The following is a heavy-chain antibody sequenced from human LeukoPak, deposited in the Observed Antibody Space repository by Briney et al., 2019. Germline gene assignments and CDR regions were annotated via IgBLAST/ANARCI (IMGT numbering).Heavy chain of an antibody. CDR3: ARDGPIRGWFDP. CDR2: INPNSGGT. D-gene: IGHD3-3*02. V-gene: IGHV1-2*02. Sequence: ASVKVSCKASGYTFTGYHMHWVRQAPGQGLEWMGWINPNSGGTNYAQKFQGRVTMTRDTSISTAYMELSRLKSDDTAVYYCARDGPIRGWFDPWGQGTLVTVSS. J-gene: IGHJ5*02. CDR1: GYTFTGYH.